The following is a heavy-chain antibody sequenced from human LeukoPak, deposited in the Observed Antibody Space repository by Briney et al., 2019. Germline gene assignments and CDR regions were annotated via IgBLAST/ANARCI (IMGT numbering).Heavy chain of an antibody. CDR3: ARDRHINSWSNDRFDY. Sequence: GGSLRLSCAASRFTFSNYWMTWVRQAPGKGLEWVGNINQDASEINYVDSVKGRFTISRVNTENSLYLQMNSLRAEDTAIYFCARDRHINSWSNDRFDYWGQGALVTVSS. CDR2: INQDASEI. J-gene: IGHJ4*02. V-gene: IGHV3-7*01. D-gene: IGHD6-13*01. CDR1: RFTFSNYW.